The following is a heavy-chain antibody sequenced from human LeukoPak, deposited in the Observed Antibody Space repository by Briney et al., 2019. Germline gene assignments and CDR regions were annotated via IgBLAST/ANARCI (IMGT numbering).Heavy chain of an antibody. D-gene: IGHD3-10*01. CDR3: AVQWFGDPTPFDY. Sequence: ETLSLTCTVSGGSISSGGYYWSWVRQAPGKGLEWVANIKQDGSEKYYVDSVKGRFTISRDIAKNSLYLQMNSLRAEDTAVYYCAVQWFGDPTPFDYWGQGTLVTVSS. J-gene: IGHJ4*02. V-gene: IGHV3-7*03. CDR1: GGSISSGGYY. CDR2: IKQDGSEK.